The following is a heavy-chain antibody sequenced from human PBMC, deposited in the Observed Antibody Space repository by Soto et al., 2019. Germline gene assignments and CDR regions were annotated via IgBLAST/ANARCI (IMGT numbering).Heavy chain of an antibody. D-gene: IGHD4-17*01. Sequence: QVQLQESGPGLVKPSQTLSLTCTVSGGSITSGGYYWSWIRQHPGKGLEWIGYIYYSGSTYYNPSLKSRVTISLDTSRNQFSLGLSSLTAADTAVYYCARERDYNDYHWFDPWGQGTLVTVSS. CDR1: GGSITSGGYY. V-gene: IGHV4-31*03. J-gene: IGHJ5*02. CDR3: ARERDYNDYHWFDP. CDR2: IYYSGST.